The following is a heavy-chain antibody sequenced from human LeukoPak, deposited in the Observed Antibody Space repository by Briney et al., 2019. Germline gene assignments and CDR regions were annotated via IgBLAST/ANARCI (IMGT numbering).Heavy chain of an antibody. J-gene: IGHJ5*02. CDR3: ARALRGSYGDWFDP. CDR2: TYPGDSDT. Sequence: GEPLKTSCKASGDSFTNYWSAWVPQMPGKGLEWIGITYPGDSDTRYSPSFQGQVTISADKSITTAYLQWSSLKASDTAIYYCARALRGSYGDWFDPWGQGTLVTVSS. V-gene: IGHV5-51*01. D-gene: IGHD1-26*01. CDR1: GDSFTNYW.